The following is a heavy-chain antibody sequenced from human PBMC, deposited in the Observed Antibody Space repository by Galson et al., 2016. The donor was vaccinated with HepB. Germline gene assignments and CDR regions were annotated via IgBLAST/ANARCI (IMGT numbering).Heavy chain of an antibody. J-gene: IGHJ3*02. CDR3: AKGYSTYLHDAFEI. CDR2: INTVSGKT. CDR1: GYTFTQFS. Sequence: SVKVSCKASGYTFTQFSMHWVRQAPGQRPEWMAWINTVSGKTEYSQKCQGRVTITRDTSASTVYMELKSLTSEDTSVYHFAKGYSTYLHDAFEIWGQGTMVTVSS. V-gene: IGHV1-3*04. D-gene: IGHD4-11*01.